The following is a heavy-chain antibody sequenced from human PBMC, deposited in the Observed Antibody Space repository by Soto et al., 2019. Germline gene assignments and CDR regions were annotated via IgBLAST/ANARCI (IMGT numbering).Heavy chain of an antibody. CDR2: ISYDGSNK. Sequence: PGGSLRLSCAASGFTFSSYGMHWVRQAPGKGLEWVAVISYDGSNKYYADSVKGRFTISRDNSKNTLYLQMNSLRAEDTAVYYCAKDKGIAALPDYWGQGTLVTVSS. D-gene: IGHD6-13*01. CDR1: GFTFSSYG. CDR3: AKDKGIAALPDY. J-gene: IGHJ4*02. V-gene: IGHV3-30*18.